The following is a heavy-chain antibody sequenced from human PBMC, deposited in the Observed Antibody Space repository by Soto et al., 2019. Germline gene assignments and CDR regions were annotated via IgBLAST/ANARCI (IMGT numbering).Heavy chain of an antibody. CDR2: IWYDGSNK. V-gene: IGHV3-33*01. CDR3: AGDQQWLVRFYFDF. Sequence: QVQLVESGGGVVQPGNSLRLSCAASGFTFSSYGMHWVRQAPGKGLEWVAVIWYDGSNKYYADSVKGRFTISRDNSKNTLYLQMNSLRAEDTAVYYCAGDQQWLVRFYFDFWGQGTLVTVSS. D-gene: IGHD6-19*01. J-gene: IGHJ4*02. CDR1: GFTFSSYG.